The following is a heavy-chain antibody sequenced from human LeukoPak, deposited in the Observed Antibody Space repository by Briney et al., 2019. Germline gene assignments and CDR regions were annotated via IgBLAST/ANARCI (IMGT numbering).Heavy chain of an antibody. CDR1: GFTFDDYG. CDR3: ARALRGYCSSTSCLDDAFDI. J-gene: IGHJ3*02. D-gene: IGHD2-2*01. V-gene: IGHV3-20*04. CDR2: INWNGGSR. Sequence: PGGSLRLSCAASGFTFDDYGMSWVRQAPGQGLEWVSAINWNGGSRGYADSVKGRFTISRDNAKDSLYLQMKSLRAEDTALYYCARALRGYCSSTSCLDDAFDIWGQGTMVTVSS.